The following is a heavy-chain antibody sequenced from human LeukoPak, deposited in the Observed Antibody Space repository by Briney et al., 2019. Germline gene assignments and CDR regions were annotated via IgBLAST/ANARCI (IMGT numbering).Heavy chain of an antibody. D-gene: IGHD1-26*01. V-gene: IGHV4-39*01. J-gene: IGHJ4*02. CDR3: ARRNGGRHQAFDY. CDR2: TYYSGST. Sequence: SETLSLTCTVSSGSISSSSYYWGWIRQPPGKGLEWIGSTYYSGSTYYNPSLKSRVTISVDTSKKQFSLKLTSVTAADTAVYYCARRNGGRHQAFDYWGQGTLVTVSS. CDR1: SGSISSSSYY.